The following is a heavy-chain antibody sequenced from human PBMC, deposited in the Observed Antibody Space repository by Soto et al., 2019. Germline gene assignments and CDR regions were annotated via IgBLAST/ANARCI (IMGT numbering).Heavy chain of an antibody. D-gene: IGHD3-16*01. CDR3: ARVLGPENNWFDP. CDR1: GGSISSGGYY. Sequence: QVQLQESGPGLVKPSQTLSLTCTVSGGSISSGGYYWSWIRQHPGKVLEWIGYIYYSGSTYYNPSLKSRVTISVDTSKHQFSLKLSSVTAADTAVYYCARVLGPENNWFDPWGQGTLVPVSS. J-gene: IGHJ5*02. CDR2: IYYSGST. V-gene: IGHV4-31*03.